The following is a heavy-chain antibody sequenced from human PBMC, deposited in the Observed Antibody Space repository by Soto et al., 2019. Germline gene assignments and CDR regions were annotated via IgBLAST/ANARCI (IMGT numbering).Heavy chain of an antibody. D-gene: IGHD6-13*01. J-gene: IGHJ6*02. CDR2: ISYDGSNK. Sequence: QVQLVESGGGVVQPGRSLRLSCAASGFTFSSYGMHWVRQAPGKGLEWVAVISYDGSNKYYADSVKGRFTISRDNSKNTLYLQMNSLRAEDTAVYYCAKDSSSWYVHYYGMDVWGQGTTVTVSS. V-gene: IGHV3-30*18. CDR3: AKDSSSWYVHYYGMDV. CDR1: GFTFSSYG.